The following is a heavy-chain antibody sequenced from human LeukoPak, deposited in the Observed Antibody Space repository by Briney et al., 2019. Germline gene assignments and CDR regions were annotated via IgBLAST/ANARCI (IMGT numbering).Heavy chain of an antibody. CDR1: GFTFSSYA. V-gene: IGHV3-30-3*01. CDR2: ISYDGSNK. J-gene: IGHJ4*02. CDR3: ARDLAVTQIDILDY. D-gene: IGHD2-21*02. Sequence: GGSLRLSCAASGFTFSSYAMHWVRQAPGKGLEWVAVISYDGSNKYYADSVKGRFTISRDNSKNTLYLQMNSLRAEDTAVYYCARDLAVTQIDILDYGGQGTLVTASS.